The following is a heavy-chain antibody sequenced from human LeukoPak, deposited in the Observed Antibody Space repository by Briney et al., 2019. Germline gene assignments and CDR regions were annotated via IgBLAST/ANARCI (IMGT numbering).Heavy chain of an antibody. CDR2: INDSGGST. CDR1: GFTFSSYA. V-gene: IGHV3-23*01. J-gene: IGHJ4*02. CDR3: AKDDFGRLLSSGWYGGLFIY. Sequence: GGSLRLSCAASGFTFSSYAMTWVRQAPGKGLEGVSGINDSGGSTSYVDSVKGRFTISRDNSKNTLYLQMNSLRAEDTAVYYCAKDDFGRLLSSGWYGGLFIYWGQGTLVTVSS. D-gene: IGHD6-19*01.